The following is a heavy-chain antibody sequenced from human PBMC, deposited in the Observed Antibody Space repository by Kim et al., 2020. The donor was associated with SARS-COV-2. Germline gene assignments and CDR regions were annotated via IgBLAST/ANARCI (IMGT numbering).Heavy chain of an antibody. CDR1: GFTSSRYA. V-gene: IGHV3-23*01. D-gene: IGHD2-2*01. CDR2: ISGSARTTYFAGGST. Sequence: GGSLRLSCVGSGFTSSRYAMTWVRQAPGKGLEWVSSISGSARTTYFAGGSTYYADSVRGRFTISSDSSKNTLYLQMNSLRAEDTAIYYCAKLGDIVAVPASYGVDVWGQGTTVTVSS. J-gene: IGHJ6*02. CDR3: AKLGDIVAVPASYGVDV.